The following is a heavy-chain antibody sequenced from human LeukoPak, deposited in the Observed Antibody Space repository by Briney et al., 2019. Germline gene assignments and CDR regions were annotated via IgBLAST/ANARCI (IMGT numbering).Heavy chain of an antibody. J-gene: IGHJ6*04. Sequence: GGSLRLSCAASGFTFSTYSMNWVRQAPGKGLEWVSSISSRRSYIYYADSVKGRFTISRDNAKNSLYLQMNSLRAEDTAVYYCVRDADTAMGYGVDVWGKGTTVTVSS. CDR1: GFTFSTYS. CDR3: VRDADTAMGYGVDV. V-gene: IGHV3-21*01. D-gene: IGHD5-18*01. CDR2: ISSRRSYI.